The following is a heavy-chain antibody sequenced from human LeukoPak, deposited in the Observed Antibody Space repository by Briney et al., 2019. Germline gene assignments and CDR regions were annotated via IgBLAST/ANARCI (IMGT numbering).Heavy chain of an antibody. CDR1: GFTFSSYE. CDR3: ARTSIVANYY. Sequence: GGSLRLSCAASGFTFSSYEMNWVRQAPGKGLEWVSYISSSGSTIYYADSVKGRFTISRDNAKNSLYLQMNSLRAEDTAVYYCARTSIVANYYWGQGTLVTVSS. J-gene: IGHJ4*02. D-gene: IGHD5-12*01. V-gene: IGHV3-48*03. CDR2: ISSSGSTI.